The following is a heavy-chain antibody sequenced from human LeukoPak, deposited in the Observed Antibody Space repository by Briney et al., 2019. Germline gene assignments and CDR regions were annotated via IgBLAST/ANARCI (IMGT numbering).Heavy chain of an antibody. CDR1: GFTFSSYA. V-gene: IGHV3-23*01. CDR3: AKSGDSSSWYGSVSWFDP. J-gene: IGHJ5*02. CDR2: ISGSGGST. Sequence: GGSLRLSCAASGFTFSSYAMSWVRQAPGKGLEWVSAISGSGGSTYYADSVKGRFTISRDNSKNTLHLQMNSLRAEDTAVYYCAKSGDSSSWYGSVSWFDPWGQGTLVTVSS. D-gene: IGHD6-13*01.